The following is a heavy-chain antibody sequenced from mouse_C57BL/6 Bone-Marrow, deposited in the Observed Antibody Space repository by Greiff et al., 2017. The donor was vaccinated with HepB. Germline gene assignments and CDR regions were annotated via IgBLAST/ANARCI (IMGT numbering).Heavy chain of an antibody. CDR2: INYDGSST. V-gene: IGHV5-16*01. CDR1: GFTFSDYY. CDR3: ARWYRRAMDY. Sequence: MLVESEGGLVQPGSSMKLSCTASGFTFSDYYMAWVRQVPEKGLEWVANINYDGSSTYYLDSLKSRFIISRDNAKNILYLQMSSLKSEDTATYYCARWYRRAMDYWGQGTSVTVSS. D-gene: IGHD1-1*02. J-gene: IGHJ4*01.